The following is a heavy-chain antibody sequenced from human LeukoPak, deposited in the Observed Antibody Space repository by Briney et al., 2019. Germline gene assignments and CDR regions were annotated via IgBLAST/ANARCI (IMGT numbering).Heavy chain of an antibody. Sequence: PGGSLRLSCAASGFTFTNYVMSWVRQAPGKGLEWISSISGIGDNTYYSDSMKGRFIISRDNSQNTLYLQMNSLRDEDTAVYYCAKKSPQETTVGPYWYLGLWGRGTLVTVSS. J-gene: IGHJ2*01. CDR2: ISGIGDNT. CDR1: GFTFTNYV. CDR3: AKKSPQETTVGPYWYLGL. V-gene: IGHV3-23*01. D-gene: IGHD4-23*01.